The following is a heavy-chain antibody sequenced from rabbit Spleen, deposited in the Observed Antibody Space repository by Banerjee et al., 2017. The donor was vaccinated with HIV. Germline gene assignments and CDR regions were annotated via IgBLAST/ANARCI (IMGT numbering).Heavy chain of an antibody. J-gene: IGHJ4*01. CDR2: IDAGSSGFT. D-gene: IGHD2-1*01. CDR1: GVSFSDDSY. CDR3: ARDQAGDADYGPYYLNL. Sequence: QSLEESGGDLVKPGASLTLTCMASGVSFSDDSYMCWVRQAPGKGLEWIACIDAGSSGFTYSASWAKGRFTISKTSSTTVTLQMTSLTAADTATYFCARDQAGDADYGPYYLNLWGPGTLVTVS. V-gene: IGHV1S40*01.